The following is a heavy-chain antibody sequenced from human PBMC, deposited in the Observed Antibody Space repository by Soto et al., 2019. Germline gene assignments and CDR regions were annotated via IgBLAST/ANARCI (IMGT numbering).Heavy chain of an antibody. CDR2: IYYSGST. Sequence: SETLSLTCTVSGGSISSYYWSWIRQPPGKGLEWIGYIYYSGSTNYNPSLKIRVTISVDTSKNQFSLKLSFVTAADTAVYYCARFNYGDYSEFDPWGQGTLVTVSS. V-gene: IGHV4-59*08. D-gene: IGHD4-17*01. CDR1: GGSISSYY. J-gene: IGHJ5*02. CDR3: ARFNYGDYSEFDP.